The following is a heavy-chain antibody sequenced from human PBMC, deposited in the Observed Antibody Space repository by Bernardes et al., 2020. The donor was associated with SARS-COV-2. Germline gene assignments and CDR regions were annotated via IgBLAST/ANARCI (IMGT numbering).Heavy chain of an antibody. CDR1: GYTFSDYY. D-gene: IGHD2-21*02. J-gene: IGHJ4*02. Sequence: ASVKVSCTASGYTFSDYYTHWLRQAPGRGLELMGWISPKSGATNHAQKFQGRVTMTRDTSISTDYMELSRLRSDDTAVYYCARTFYYDRGGDSLFDYWGQGTAVTVSS. V-gene: IGHV1-2*02. CDR3: ARTFYYDRGGDSLFDY. CDR2: ISPKSGAT.